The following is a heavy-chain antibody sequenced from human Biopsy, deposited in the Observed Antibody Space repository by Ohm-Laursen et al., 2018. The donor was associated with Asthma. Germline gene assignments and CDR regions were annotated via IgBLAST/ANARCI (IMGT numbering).Heavy chain of an antibody. V-gene: IGHV1-69*13. D-gene: IGHD3-22*01. CDR3: ASPLGDYYDSSGYYYASLGY. J-gene: IGHJ4*02. Sequence: ASVKVSCKASGDSLGSFINYAISWVRQAPRQGLVWMGGIIPLIGTPNYAQKFQGRVTITADASTNTAYMDLSSLRSEDTAVYYCASPLGDYYDSSGYYYASLGYWGLGTLVIVSS. CDR1: GDSLGSFINYA. CDR2: IIPLIGTP.